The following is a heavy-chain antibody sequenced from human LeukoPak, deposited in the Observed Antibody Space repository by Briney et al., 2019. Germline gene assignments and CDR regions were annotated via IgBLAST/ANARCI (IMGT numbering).Heavy chain of an antibody. CDR3: ARDLAPYYYDSSGYTPAAFDI. CDR2: IIPIFGTA. Sequence: GASVKVSCKASGGTSSTYTITWVRQAPGQGLEWMGGIIPIFGTANYAQKFQGRVTITTDESTSTAYMELSSLRSEDTAVYYCARDLAPYYYDSSGYTPAAFDIWGQGTMVTVSS. D-gene: IGHD3-22*01. J-gene: IGHJ3*02. V-gene: IGHV1-69*05. CDR1: GGTSSTYT.